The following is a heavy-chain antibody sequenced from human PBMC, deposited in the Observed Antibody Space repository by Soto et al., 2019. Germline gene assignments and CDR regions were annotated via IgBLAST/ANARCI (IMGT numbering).Heavy chain of an antibody. CDR1: CGSFSGYY. CDR3: ARDVRGESSGWYRYYYYGMDV. V-gene: IGHV4-34*01. Sequence: SETLSLTCAVYCGSFSGYYWSWIRQPPGKGLEWIGEINHSGSTNYNPSLKSRVTISVDTSKNQFSLKLSSVTAADTAVYYCARDVRGESSGWYRYYYYGMDVWGQGTTVTVSS. CDR2: INHSGST. J-gene: IGHJ6*02. D-gene: IGHD6-19*01.